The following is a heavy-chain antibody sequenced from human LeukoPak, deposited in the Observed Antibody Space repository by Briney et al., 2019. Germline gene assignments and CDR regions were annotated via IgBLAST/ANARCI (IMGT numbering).Heavy chain of an antibody. CDR1: GFTFSSYW. V-gene: IGHV3-74*01. CDR3: ARGKASWSLYFDY. D-gene: IGHD2-8*02. Sequence: PGRSLRLSCAASGFTFSSYWMHWVRQAPGKGLVWVSRINSDGSSTSYADSVKGRFTISRDNAKNTLYLQMNSLRAEDTAVYYCARGKASWSLYFDYWGQGTLVTVSS. CDR2: INSDGSST. J-gene: IGHJ4*02.